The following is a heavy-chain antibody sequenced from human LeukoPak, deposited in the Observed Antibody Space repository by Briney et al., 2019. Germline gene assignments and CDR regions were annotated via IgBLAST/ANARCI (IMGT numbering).Heavy chain of an antibody. CDR3: ARAAYGSTYLFDS. CDR2: IYYSGST. V-gene: IGHV4-59*01. D-gene: IGHD6-13*01. Sequence: SETLSLTCTVSGGSISSYYWSWIRQPPGKGLEWIGYIYYSGSTNYNPSLKSRVTISVDTSKNQFSLKVTSVTAADTAIYYCARAAYGSTYLFDSWGQGTLVTVSS. CDR1: GGSISSYY. J-gene: IGHJ4*02.